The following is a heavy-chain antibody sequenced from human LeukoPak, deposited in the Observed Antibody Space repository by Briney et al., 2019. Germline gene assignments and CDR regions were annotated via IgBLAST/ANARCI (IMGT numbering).Heavy chain of an antibody. J-gene: IGHJ4*02. V-gene: IGHV4-4*09. Sequence: PSETLSLTCTVSGGSISSYYWSWIRQPPGKGLEWIGYIYTSGSTNYNPSLKSRVTISVDTSKNQFSLKLSSVTAADTAVYYCARTQAAYYDFWSGYSYYFDYWGQGTLVTVSS. D-gene: IGHD3-3*01. CDR1: GGSISSYY. CDR3: ARTQAAYYDFWSGYSYYFDY. CDR2: IYTSGST.